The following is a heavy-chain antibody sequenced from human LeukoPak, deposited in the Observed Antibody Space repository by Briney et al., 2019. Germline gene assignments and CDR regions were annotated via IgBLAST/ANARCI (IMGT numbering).Heavy chain of an antibody. J-gene: IGHJ4*02. CDR1: GASMGSDSYS. CDR3: ARRYKDMVVVPAVFYFDY. CDR2: VYYSGST. Sequence: PSETLSLTCNVSGASMGSDSYSWVWLRQPPGKALVWIGSVYYSGSTYYTPSLKSRVTISVDMSRNRFSLRLNSVAAADTAVYYCARRYKDMVVVPAVFYFDYWGRGILVTVSS. D-gene: IGHD2-2*01. V-gene: IGHV4-39*02.